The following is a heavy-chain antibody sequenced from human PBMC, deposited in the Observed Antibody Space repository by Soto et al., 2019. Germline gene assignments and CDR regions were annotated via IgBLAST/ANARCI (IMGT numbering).Heavy chain of an antibody. V-gene: IGHV1-18*01. Sequence: GASVKVSCKASGYTFTIYGIIWVRQAPGQGLEWMGWISAYNGNTNYAQKLQGRVTMTTDTSTSTAYMELRSLRSDDTAVYYCARDLNRDYGDYGTKYYFDYWGQGTLVTVSS. CDR2: ISAYNGNT. J-gene: IGHJ4*02. CDR3: ARDLNRDYGDYGTKYYFDY. D-gene: IGHD4-17*01. CDR1: GYTFTIYG.